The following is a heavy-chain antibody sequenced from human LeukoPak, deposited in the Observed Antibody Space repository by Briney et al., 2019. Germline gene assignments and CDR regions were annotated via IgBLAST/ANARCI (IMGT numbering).Heavy chain of an antibody. CDR1: GGSFSGYY. D-gene: IGHD2-2*02. Sequence: SETLSLTCAVYGGSFSGYYWSWIRQPPGKGLEWIGEINHSGSTNYNPSLKSRVTISVDTSKNQFSLKLSSVTAADTAVYYCASGPRCSSTSCYTGYYYYGMDVWGQGTTVTVSS. CDR2: INHSGST. CDR3: ASGPRCSSTSCYTGYYYYGMDV. J-gene: IGHJ6*02. V-gene: IGHV4-34*01.